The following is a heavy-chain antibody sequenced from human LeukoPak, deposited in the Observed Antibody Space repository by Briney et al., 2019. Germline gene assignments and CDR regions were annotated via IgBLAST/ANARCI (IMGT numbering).Heavy chain of an antibody. CDR2: MHYSGSI. J-gene: IGHJ4*02. CDR1: GGSISSSSYY. CDR3: ARRVSSTSLFDY. Sequence: PSETLSLTCTVSGGSISSSSYYWVWIRQPPGKGLEWIGNMHYSGSIYYNPSLKSRVTISVDTSKNQFSLKLSSVTAADTAVYYCARRVSSTSLFDYWGQGTLVTVS. D-gene: IGHD2-2*01. V-gene: IGHV4-39*01.